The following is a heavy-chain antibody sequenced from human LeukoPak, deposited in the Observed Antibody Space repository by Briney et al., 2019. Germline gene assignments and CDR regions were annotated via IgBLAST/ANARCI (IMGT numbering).Heavy chain of an antibody. CDR3: ARIRRIAVAGIIRWNAFDI. CDR1: GFSLSTSGMC. J-gene: IGHJ3*02. V-gene: IGHV2-70*11. D-gene: IGHD6-13*01. CDR2: IDWDDDK. Sequence: SGPALVKPTQTLTLTCTFSGFSLSTSGMCVSWIRQPPGKALEWLARIDWDDDKYYSTSLKTRLTISKDTSKNQVVLTMTNMDPVDTATYYCARIRRIAVAGIIRWNAFDIWGQGTMVTVSS.